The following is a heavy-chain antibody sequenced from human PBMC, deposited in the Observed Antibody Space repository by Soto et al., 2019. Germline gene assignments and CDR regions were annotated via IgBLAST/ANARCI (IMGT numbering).Heavy chain of an antibody. CDR1: GFTVSSKY. J-gene: IGHJ6*03. Sequence: LRLSCAASGFTVSSKYMSWVRQAPGKGLEWVSVIYSGGSTYYADSVKGRFTISRDNSKNMLYLQMNSLRAEDTAVYYCARQARDYYGSGTVHYYYYYYMDVWGKGTTVTVSS. CDR3: ARQARDYYGSGTVHYYYYYYMDV. V-gene: IGHV3-66*04. D-gene: IGHD3-10*01. CDR2: IYSGGST.